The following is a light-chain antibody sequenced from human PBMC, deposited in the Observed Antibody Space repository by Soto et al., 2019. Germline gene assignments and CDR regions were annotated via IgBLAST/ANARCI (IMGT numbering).Light chain of an antibody. CDR3: SPYLNYNSEV. CDR1: STDVGSYNY. CDR2: EVN. J-gene: IGLJ1*01. V-gene: IGLV2-8*01. Sequence: QSALTQPPSASGSPGQSVTISCTGTSTDVGSYNYVSWYQRHPGKAPKLIIYEVNKRPSGVPDRFSGSKSGNTASLTVSGLQAEDEADYYCSPYLNYNSEVFGTGTKLTVL.